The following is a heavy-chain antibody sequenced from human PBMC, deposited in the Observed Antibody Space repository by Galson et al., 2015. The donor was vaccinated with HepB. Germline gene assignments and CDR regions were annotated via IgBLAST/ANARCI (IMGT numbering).Heavy chain of an antibody. Sequence: SVKVSCKASGYTFTGYYMHWVRQAPGQGLEWMGWINPNSGGTNYAQKFQGRVTMTRDTSIYTAYMELSSLRSDDTAVYYCATRGASEWASYYYYYMDVWGKGTTVTVSS. CDR3: ATRGASEWASYYYYYMDV. J-gene: IGHJ6*03. CDR1: GYTFTGYY. V-gene: IGHV1-2*02. D-gene: IGHD1-26*01. CDR2: INPNSGGT.